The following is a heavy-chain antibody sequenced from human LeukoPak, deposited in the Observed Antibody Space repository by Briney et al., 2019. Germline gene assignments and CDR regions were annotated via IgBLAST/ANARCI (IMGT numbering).Heavy chain of an antibody. J-gene: IGHJ4*02. Sequence: ASVKVSCKASGYTFTGYYMHWVRQAPGQGLEWMGRINPNSGGTNYAQKFQGRVTMTRDTSISTAYMELSRLRSDGTAVYYCARVLTSIRTVTPWGYWGQGTLVTVSS. D-gene: IGHD4-17*01. V-gene: IGHV1-2*06. CDR2: INPNSGGT. CDR3: ARVLTSIRTVTPWGY. CDR1: GYTFTGYY.